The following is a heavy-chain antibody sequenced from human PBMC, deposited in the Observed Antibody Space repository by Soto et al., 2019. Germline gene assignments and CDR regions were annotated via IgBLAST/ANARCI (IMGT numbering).Heavy chain of an antibody. CDR2: IYYSGST. V-gene: IGHV4-31*03. Sequence: SETLSLTCTVSGGSISSGGYYWSWIRQHPGKGLEWIGYIYYSGSTYYNPSLKSRVTISVDTSKNQFSLKLSSVTAADTAVYYCARGGGDDYIWGSYRLDYWGQGTLVTVSS. J-gene: IGHJ4*02. CDR3: ARGGGDDYIWGSYRLDY. CDR1: GGSISSGGYY. D-gene: IGHD3-16*02.